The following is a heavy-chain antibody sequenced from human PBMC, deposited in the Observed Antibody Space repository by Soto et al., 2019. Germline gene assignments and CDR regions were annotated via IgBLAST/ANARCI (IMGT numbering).Heavy chain of an antibody. D-gene: IGHD4-17*01. CDR1: GYTFTSYY. CDR2: INPSGGST. V-gene: IGHV1-46*03. Sequence: ASVKVSCKASGYTFTSYYMHWVRQAPGQGLEWMGIINPSGGSTSYAQKFQGRVTMTRDTSTSTVYMELSSLRSEDTAVYYCARPIGDYGAYYYGMDVWGQGTTVTVSS. J-gene: IGHJ6*02. CDR3: ARPIGDYGAYYYGMDV.